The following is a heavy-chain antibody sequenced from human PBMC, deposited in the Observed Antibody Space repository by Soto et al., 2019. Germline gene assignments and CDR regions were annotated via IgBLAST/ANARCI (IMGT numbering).Heavy chain of an antibody. D-gene: IGHD3-22*01. J-gene: IGHJ4*02. CDR3: AKSRYADSSGDFYDY. CDR1: AFTFNNYA. CDR2: IGGSGRTT. Sequence: EVQLLESGGGLVQPGGSLSLSCAASAFTFNNYAMSWVRQAPGKGLEWVSGIGGSGRTTYYADSVKGRFTISRDNSNNTLFLQMNSLRAEDTAGYYCAKSRYADSSGDFYDYWGPGTLVTVSS. V-gene: IGHV3-23*01.